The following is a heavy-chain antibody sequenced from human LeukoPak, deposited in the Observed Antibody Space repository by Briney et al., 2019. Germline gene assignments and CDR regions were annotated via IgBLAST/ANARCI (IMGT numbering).Heavy chain of an antibody. Sequence: GGSLRLSCAASGFTFRSYEMNWVRQAPGKGLEYVSSISSNGGSTYYADSVKGRFTISRDNSKNTLFLQMSSLRTEDTAVYYCASPYSGYDYNFDHWGQGTLVTVSS. V-gene: IGHV3-64D*06. D-gene: IGHD5-12*01. J-gene: IGHJ4*02. CDR3: ASPYSGYDYNFDH. CDR1: GFTFRSYE. CDR2: ISSNGGST.